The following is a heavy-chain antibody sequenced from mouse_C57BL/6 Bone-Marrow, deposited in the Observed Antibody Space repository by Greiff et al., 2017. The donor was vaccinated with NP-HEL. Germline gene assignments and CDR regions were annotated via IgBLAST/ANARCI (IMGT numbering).Heavy chain of an antibody. CDR3: ARLLRYYGTSDWYFDV. D-gene: IGHD1-1*01. Sequence: DVKLQESGGGLVKPGGSLKLSCAASGFTFSSYTMSWVRQTPEKRLEWVATISGGGGNTYYPDSVKGRFTISRDNAKNTLYLQMSSLRSEDTALYYCARLLRYYGTSDWYFDVWGTGTTVTVSS. J-gene: IGHJ1*03. CDR1: GFTFSSYT. CDR2: ISGGGGNT. V-gene: IGHV5-9*01.